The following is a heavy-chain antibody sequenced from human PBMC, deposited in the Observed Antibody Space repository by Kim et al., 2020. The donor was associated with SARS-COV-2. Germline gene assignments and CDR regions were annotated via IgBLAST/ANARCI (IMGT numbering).Heavy chain of an antibody. CDR3: AREEDVSKVRDLFYYNAMDV. D-gene: IGHD4-4*01. J-gene: IGHJ6*02. Sequence: GGSLRLSCAASGFTFSDYYMAWIRQAPGKGLEWLAYVSGNGGAVLYSDSVRGRFTISRDNAKRSVYLHMNGLRADDSAVYFCAREEDVSKVRDLFYYNAMDVWGQGTLVAVSS. CDR1: GFTFSDYY. CDR2: VSGNGGAV. V-gene: IGHV3-11*01.